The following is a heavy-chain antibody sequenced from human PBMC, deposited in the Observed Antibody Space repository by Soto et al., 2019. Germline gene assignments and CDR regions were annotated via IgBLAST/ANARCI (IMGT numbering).Heavy chain of an antibody. D-gene: IGHD3-16*01. CDR3: AGGRSLRLGWFDP. CDR1: GGSVSSGSYY. Sequence: QVQLQESGPGLVKPSATLSLTCTVSGGSVSSGSYYWSCIRQPPGKALEWVGYIYYSGSTNYNPALKRRVTISPDTSKNRCSLTLSSVTAAETAVYYCAGGRSLRLGWFDPWGQGTLVTVSA. J-gene: IGHJ5*02. V-gene: IGHV4-61*01. CDR2: IYYSGST.